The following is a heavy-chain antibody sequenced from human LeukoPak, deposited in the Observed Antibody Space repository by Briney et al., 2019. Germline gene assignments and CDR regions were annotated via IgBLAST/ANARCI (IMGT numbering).Heavy chain of an antibody. D-gene: IGHD6-13*01. V-gene: IGHV3-33*01. Sequence: GGSLRLSCAASGFTFSSYGMHWVRQAPGKGLEWVAVIWYDGSNKCYADSAKGRFTISRDNSKNTLYLQMNSLRAEDTAVYYCARDRYSSHDLIDYWGQGTLVTVSS. CDR3: ARDRYSSHDLIDY. J-gene: IGHJ4*02. CDR2: IWYDGSNK. CDR1: GFTFSSYG.